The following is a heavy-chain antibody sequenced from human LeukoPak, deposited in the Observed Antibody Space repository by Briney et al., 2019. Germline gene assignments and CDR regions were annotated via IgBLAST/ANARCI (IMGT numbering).Heavy chain of an antibody. V-gene: IGHV4-30-2*01. CDR3: ARVVYYGSGNRYYFDC. J-gene: IGHJ4*02. CDR2: MHHSGST. CDR1: GGSISSGGYS. D-gene: IGHD3-10*01. Sequence: PSETLSLTCAVSGGSISSGGYSWSWIRQPPGKGLEWIGYMHHSGSTYHNPSLKSRVTISVDRSKDQFSLNLSSVTAADTAVYYCARVVYYGSGNRYYFDCWGQGILVTVSS.